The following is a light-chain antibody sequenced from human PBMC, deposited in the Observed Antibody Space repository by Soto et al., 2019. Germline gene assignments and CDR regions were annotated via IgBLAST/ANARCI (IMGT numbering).Light chain of an antibody. CDR2: GAS. J-gene: IGKJ2*01. CDR1: QSVSSTY. Sequence: EMVLTQSPGTLPLSPGERATLSCRASQSVSSTYLAWYQHKPGQAPRLLIYGASSRATGIPDRFSGSGSGTDFTLTISRLEPDDFAVYYCQQYGSSPYNFGQGTKLEIK. V-gene: IGKV3-20*01. CDR3: QQYGSSPYN.